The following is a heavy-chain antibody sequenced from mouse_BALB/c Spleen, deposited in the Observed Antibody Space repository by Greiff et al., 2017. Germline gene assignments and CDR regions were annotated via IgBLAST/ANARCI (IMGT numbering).Heavy chain of an antibody. V-gene: IGHV1-14*01. CDR1: GYTFTSYV. J-gene: IGHJ2*01. Sequence: VQLQQSGPELVKPGASVKMSCKASGYTFTSYVMHWVKQKPGQGLEWIGYINPYNDGTKYNEKFKGKATLTSDNSSSSAYMGLSSLTSEDAAVYYCAGSADYFDYWGQGTTLTVSS. CDR2: INPYNDGT. CDR3: AGSADYFDY.